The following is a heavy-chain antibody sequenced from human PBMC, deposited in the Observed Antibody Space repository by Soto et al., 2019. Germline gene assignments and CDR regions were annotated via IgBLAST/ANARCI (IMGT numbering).Heavy chain of an antibody. D-gene: IGHD1-26*01. CDR1: GSSISSYY. V-gene: IGHV4-59*01. J-gene: IGHJ4*02. CDR3: ARVVRPIVGATNYFDY. CDR2: IYYSGST. Sequence: SENLSLTCTVSGSSISSYYWSWIRQPPGKGLEWIGYIYYSGSTNYNPSLKSRVTISVDTSKNQFSLKLSSVTAADTAVYYCARVVRPIVGATNYFDYWGQGTLVTVSS.